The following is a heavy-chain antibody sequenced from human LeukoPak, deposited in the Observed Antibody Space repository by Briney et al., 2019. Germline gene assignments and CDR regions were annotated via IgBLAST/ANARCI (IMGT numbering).Heavy chain of an antibody. CDR3: AGRYTRPLPSNSFAS. V-gene: IGHV4-59*08. Sequence: SETLSLTCTVSGGSISSFYWSWIRQPPGKGLEWIGYIYYNGSTDYNPSLKSRVTISLGTSMKQFSLKLSSVTAADTAVYFCAGRYTRPLPSNSFASWGKEPWSPSRQ. D-gene: IGHD5-24*01. J-gene: IGHJ4*01. CDR1: GGSISSFY. CDR2: IYYNGST.